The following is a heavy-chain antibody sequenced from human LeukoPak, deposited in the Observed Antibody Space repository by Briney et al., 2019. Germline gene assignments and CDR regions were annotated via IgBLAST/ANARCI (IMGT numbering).Heavy chain of an antibody. CDR2: ISPYNGNT. CDR3: AREASFSGWYEFDY. Sequence: ASVKVSCKASGYTFTSYGISWVRQAPGQGLEWMGWISPYNGNTIYAQKLQGRVTMTTDTSTSTAYMELRSLRSDDTAVYYCAREASFSGWYEFDYWGQGTLVTVSS. J-gene: IGHJ4*02. D-gene: IGHD6-19*01. CDR1: GYTFTSYG. V-gene: IGHV1-18*01.